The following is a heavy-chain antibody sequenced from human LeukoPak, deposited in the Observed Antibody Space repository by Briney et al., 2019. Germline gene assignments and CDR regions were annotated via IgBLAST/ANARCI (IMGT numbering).Heavy chain of an antibody. CDR2: IIPIFRSA. V-gene: IGHV1-69*06. J-gene: IGHJ5*02. CDR1: GGTFSDFA. CDR3: ATAQNYGGGSGRLDP. Sequence: GASVKVSCKASGGTFSDFAISWVRQAPGQGLEWMGRIIPIFRSANYAQKFQGKVTITADTSTSTAYMELIRLRSEDTAVYYCATAQNYGGGSGRLDPWGQGTLVTVSS. D-gene: IGHD2-15*01.